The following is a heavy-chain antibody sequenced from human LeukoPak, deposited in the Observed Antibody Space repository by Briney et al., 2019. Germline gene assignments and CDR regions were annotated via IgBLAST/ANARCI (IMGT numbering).Heavy chain of an antibody. Sequence: ASVKVSCKVSGYTLTELSMHWVRQAPGKGLEWMGGFDLEDGETIYAQKFQGRVTMTEDTSTDTAYMELSSLRSEDTAVYYCAASIAAAGTGDWFDPWGQGTLVTVSS. V-gene: IGHV1-24*01. D-gene: IGHD6-13*01. CDR1: GYTLTELS. CDR3: AASIAAAGTGDWFDP. J-gene: IGHJ5*02. CDR2: FDLEDGET.